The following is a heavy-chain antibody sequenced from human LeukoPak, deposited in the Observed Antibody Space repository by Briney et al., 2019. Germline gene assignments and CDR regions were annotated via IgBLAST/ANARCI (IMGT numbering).Heavy chain of an antibody. Sequence: PGGPLRLSCAASGFTFNNYAMSWVRQATGKGLEWVSSISGGGDTSYCADSVRGRFTISRDTSKNMLFLQMDSLRAEDTAIYYCAKNAGDGGYYYYMDVWGKGTTVTVS. CDR2: ISGGGDTS. V-gene: IGHV3-23*01. J-gene: IGHJ6*03. CDR3: AKNAGDGGYYYYMDV. CDR1: GFTFNNYA. D-gene: IGHD3-16*01.